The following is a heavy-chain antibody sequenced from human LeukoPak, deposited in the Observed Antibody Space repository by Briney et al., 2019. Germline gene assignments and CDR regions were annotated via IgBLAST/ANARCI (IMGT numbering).Heavy chain of an antibody. V-gene: IGHV3-23*01. CDR1: GFTFRHHA. CDR2: LSSSGGKT. D-gene: IGHD6-6*01. J-gene: IGHJ4*02. Sequence: GGSLRLSCEASGFTFRHHAMMWVRQAPGKGLEWVADLSSSGGKTNYADSVKGRFTISRDSSKSTVYLQMNSLRAEDTAIYYCARVDGSSLSRARFDYWGPGTLVTVSS. CDR3: ARVDGSSLSRARFDY.